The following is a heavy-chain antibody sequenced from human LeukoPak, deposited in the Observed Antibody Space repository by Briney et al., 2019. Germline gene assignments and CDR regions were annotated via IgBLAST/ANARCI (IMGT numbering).Heavy chain of an antibody. V-gene: IGHV3-23*01. CDR3: AKGQDDILSYHDY. CDR1: GFTFSSYS. Sequence: GGSLRLSCAASGFTFSSYSMNWVRQAPGKGLEWVSAISGSGGSTYYADSVKGRFTISRDNSKNTLYLQMNSLRAEDTAVYYCAKGQDDILSYHDYWGQGTLVTVSS. J-gene: IGHJ4*02. D-gene: IGHD3-9*01. CDR2: ISGSGGST.